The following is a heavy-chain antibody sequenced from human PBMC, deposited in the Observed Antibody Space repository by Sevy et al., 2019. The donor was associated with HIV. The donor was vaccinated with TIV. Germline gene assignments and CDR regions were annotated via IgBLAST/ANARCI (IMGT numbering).Heavy chain of an antibody. Sequence: SETLSLTCSVSGDSITSSSYYWGWIRQPPGKGLEWIGIIYYRGNTYYNPSPKSRVTIFVDTSKNHFSLKLTSVTAADTAFYYCARRAYGSSHCFEYWGQGTLVTVSS. CDR1: GDSITSSSYY. V-gene: IGHV4-39*02. J-gene: IGHJ4*02. D-gene: IGHD6-13*01. CDR2: IYYRGNT. CDR3: ARRAYGSSHCFEY.